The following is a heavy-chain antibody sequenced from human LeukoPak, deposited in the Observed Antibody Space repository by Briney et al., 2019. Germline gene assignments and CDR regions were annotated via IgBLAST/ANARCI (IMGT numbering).Heavy chain of an antibody. D-gene: IGHD3-3*01. J-gene: IGHJ4*02. V-gene: IGHV4-59*01. CDR1: GGSISSYY. Sequence: PSETLSLTCTVYGGSISSYYWSWIRQPPGKGLEWIGYIYYSGSTNYNPSLKSRVTISVDTSKNQFSLKLSSVTAEDTAVYYCARSPVLRFLEWPYFDYWGQGTLVTVSS. CDR2: IYYSGST. CDR3: ARSPVLRFLEWPYFDY.